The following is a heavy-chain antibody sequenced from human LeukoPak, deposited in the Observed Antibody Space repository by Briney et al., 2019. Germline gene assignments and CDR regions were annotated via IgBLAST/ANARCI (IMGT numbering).Heavy chain of an antibody. V-gene: IGHV3-33*01. D-gene: IGHD3-22*01. CDR2: IWYDGSNK. J-gene: IGHJ4*02. CDR1: GFTFSSYG. CDR3: ARGDNSGYYSFDY. Sequence: GGSLRLSCAASGFTFSSYGMHWVRQAPGKGLEWVAVIWYDGSNKYYADSVKGRFTISRDNSKNTLYLQMNSLRAEGTAVYYCARGDNSGYYSFDYWGQGTLVTVSS.